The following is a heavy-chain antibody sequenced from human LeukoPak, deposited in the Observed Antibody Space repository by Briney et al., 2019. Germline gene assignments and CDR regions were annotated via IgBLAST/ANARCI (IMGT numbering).Heavy chain of an antibody. CDR3: AKEFILP. V-gene: IGHV3-30*18. CDR2: ISYDGSNK. CDR1: GFTFSSYG. Sequence: PGGSLRLSCAASGFTFSSYGMHWVRQAPGKGLEWVAVISYDGSNKYYADSVKGRFTISRDNSKNTLYLQMNSLRAEDTAVYYCAKEFILPWGQGTLVTVSS. J-gene: IGHJ5*02. D-gene: IGHD2-15*01.